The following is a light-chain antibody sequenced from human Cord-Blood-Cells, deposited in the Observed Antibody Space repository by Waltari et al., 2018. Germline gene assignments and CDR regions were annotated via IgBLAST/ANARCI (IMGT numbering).Light chain of an antibody. Sequence: EIVMTQSPATLSVSPGESATLSCRASQSVSSNLAWYQQKPGQAPRLLIYGASTRATGIPARFSGSGSGTEFTLTISSLQSEDFAVYYCQQYNNWPPVLTFGGGTKVEIK. V-gene: IGKV3-15*01. CDR3: QQYNNWPPVLT. J-gene: IGKJ4*01. CDR2: GAS. CDR1: QSVSSN.